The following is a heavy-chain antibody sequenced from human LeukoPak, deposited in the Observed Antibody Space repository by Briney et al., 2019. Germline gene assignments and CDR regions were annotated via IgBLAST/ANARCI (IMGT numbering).Heavy chain of an antibody. Sequence: GGSLRLSCAASGFAFSTNWMHWVRQAPGKGLVWVSHISTDARTITYADFVKGRFTISRDNAKNTLYLQMNSLRAEDTAVYYCAREGSSGCLDYWGQGTLVTVSS. V-gene: IGHV3-74*01. CDR1: GFAFSTNW. D-gene: IGHD6-19*01. CDR3: AREGSSGCLDY. CDR2: ISTDARTI. J-gene: IGHJ4*02.